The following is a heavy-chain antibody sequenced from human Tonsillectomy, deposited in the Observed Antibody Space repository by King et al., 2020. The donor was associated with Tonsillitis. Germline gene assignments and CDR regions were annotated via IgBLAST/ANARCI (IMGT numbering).Heavy chain of an antibody. D-gene: IGHD3-10*01. V-gene: IGHV3-23*04. CDR3: AKEGGYYGSGSYCFDY. CDR2: ISGSGGST. CDR1: GFTFSSYA. Sequence: EVQLVESGGGLVQPGGFLRLSCAASGFTFSSYAMSWVRQAPGKGLEWVSAISGSGGSTYYADSVKGRFTISRDNSKNTLYLQMNSLRAEDTAVYYCAKEGGYYGSGSYCFDYWGQGTLVTVSS. J-gene: IGHJ4*02.